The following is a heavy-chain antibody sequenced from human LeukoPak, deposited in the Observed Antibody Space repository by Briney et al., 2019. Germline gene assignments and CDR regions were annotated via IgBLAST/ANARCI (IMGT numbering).Heavy chain of an antibody. V-gene: IGHV4-59*01. CDR1: GGSISSYY. CDR2: IYYSGGT. CDR3: ARLYRQVPGAF. J-gene: IGHJ1*01. D-gene: IGHD4/OR15-4a*01. Sequence: PSETLSLTCTVSGGSISSYYWSWIRQPPGKGLEWIGYIYYSGGTNYNPSLKSRVTIPLDTSKNQFSLKLSSVTAADTAVYYCARLYRQVPGAFWGQGTPVTVSS.